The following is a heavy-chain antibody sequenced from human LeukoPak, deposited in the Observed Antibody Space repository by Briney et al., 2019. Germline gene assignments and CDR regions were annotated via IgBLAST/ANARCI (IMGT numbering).Heavy chain of an antibody. D-gene: IGHD2-15*01. Sequence: PGGSLRLSCAASGFTFSNYAMTWVRQAPGKGLECVSGISGSGGSTYYADSVKGRFTISRDNSKNTLYLQMNSLRAEDTAIYYCAKGCGGSCYSEFDCWGQGTLVTVSS. V-gene: IGHV3-23*01. CDR3: AKGCGGSCYSEFDC. CDR1: GFTFSNYA. CDR2: ISGSGGST. J-gene: IGHJ4*02.